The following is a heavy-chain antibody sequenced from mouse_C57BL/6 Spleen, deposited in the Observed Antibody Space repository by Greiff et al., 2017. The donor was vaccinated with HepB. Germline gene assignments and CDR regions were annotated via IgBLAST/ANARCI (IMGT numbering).Heavy chain of an antibody. CDR1: GYTFTSYW. CDR3: ARTNYGSSYPWFAY. CDR2: IDPSDSYT. J-gene: IGHJ3*01. Sequence: VQLQQPGAELVMPGASVKLSCKASGYTFTSYWMHWVKQRPGQGLEWIGEIDPSDSYTNYNQKFKGKSTLTVDKSSSTAYMQLSSLTSEDSAVYYCARTNYGSSYPWFAYWGQGTLVTVSA. D-gene: IGHD1-1*01. V-gene: IGHV1-69*01.